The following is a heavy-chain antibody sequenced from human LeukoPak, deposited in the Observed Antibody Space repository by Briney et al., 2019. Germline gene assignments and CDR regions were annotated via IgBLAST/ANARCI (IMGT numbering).Heavy chain of an antibody. CDR1: XTFTXXX. D-gene: IGHD3-10*01. CDR2: ISAYNGNT. V-gene: IGHV1-18*01. CDR3: AXXXXXGEXDDY. Sequence: XTFTXXXISWVRQAPGQGLEWMGWISAYNGNTNYAQKLQGRVTMTTDTSXSTAYMELRSLRSEDTAVYYCAXXXXXGEXDDYWGQGTLVTVSS. J-gene: IGHJ4*02.